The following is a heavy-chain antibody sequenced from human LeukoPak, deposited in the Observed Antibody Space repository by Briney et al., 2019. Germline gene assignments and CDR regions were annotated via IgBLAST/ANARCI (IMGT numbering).Heavy chain of an antibody. CDR3: AKEYYDFWSGYPHDY. D-gene: IGHD3-3*01. CDR1: GFTFSSYG. Sequence: GGSLRLSCAASGFTFSSYGMSWVRQAPGKGLEWVSAISGSGGSTYYADSVKGRFTISRDNPKNTLYLQMNSLRAEDTAVYYCAKEYYDFWSGYPHDYWGQGTLVTVSS. CDR2: ISGSGGST. J-gene: IGHJ4*02. V-gene: IGHV3-23*01.